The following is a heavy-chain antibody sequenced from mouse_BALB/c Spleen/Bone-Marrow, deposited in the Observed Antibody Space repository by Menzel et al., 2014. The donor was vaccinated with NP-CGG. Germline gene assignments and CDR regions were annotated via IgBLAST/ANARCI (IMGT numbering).Heavy chain of an antibody. J-gene: IGHJ4*01. Sequence: EVKLQESGGGLVQPGGSRKLSCAASGFTFSSLGMHWVRQAPEKGLEWVAYISSGSSTIYYADTVKGRFTISRDNPKNTLFLQMTSLRSEDTAMYYCARSGYYGSSPYYAMDYWGQGTSVTVSS. CDR3: ARSGYYGSSPYYAMDY. CDR1: GFTFSSLG. V-gene: IGHV5-17*02. D-gene: IGHD1-1*01. CDR2: ISSGSSTI.